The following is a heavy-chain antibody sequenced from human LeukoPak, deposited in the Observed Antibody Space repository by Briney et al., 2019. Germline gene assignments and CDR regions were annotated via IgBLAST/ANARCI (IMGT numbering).Heavy chain of an antibody. J-gene: IGHJ4*02. CDR2: ISGSAHKI. CDR1: GITFSNYA. Sequence: GGSLRLSCVASGITFSNYAVSWVRQAPDKGLDWVSVISGSAHKIRYADSVKGRFTISRDNSENIVYLQMNNLRAEDTAVYYCAREPLDGEGATIFDFWGQGTLVTVSS. D-gene: IGHD1-26*01. CDR3: AREPLDGEGATIFDF. V-gene: IGHV3-23*01.